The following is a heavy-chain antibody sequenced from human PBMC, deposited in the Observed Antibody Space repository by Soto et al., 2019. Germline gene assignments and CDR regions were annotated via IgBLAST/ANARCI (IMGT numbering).Heavy chain of an antibody. D-gene: IGHD3-10*01. J-gene: IGHJ4*02. V-gene: IGHV4-31*03. CDR1: GGSINSGGYY. CDR3: ARGITMVRGVIHTPYFDY. CDR2: IYNSGST. Sequence: QVQLQESCPGLVKPSQTLSLTCTVSGGSINSGGYYWSWIRQHPGKGLEWIGYIYNSGSTYYNPSLKSRVTISVDTSKNQFSLKLSSVTAADTAVYCCARGITMVRGVIHTPYFDYWGQGTLVTVSS.